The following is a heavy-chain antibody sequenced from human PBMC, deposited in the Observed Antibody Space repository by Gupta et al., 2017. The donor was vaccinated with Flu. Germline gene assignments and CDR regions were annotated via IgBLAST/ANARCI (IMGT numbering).Heavy chain of an antibody. CDR2: ISWNRGSI. V-gene: IGHV3-9*01. D-gene: IGHD6-19*01. CDR3: AKASSGWYPHVSFDY. Sequence: EVQLVESGGGWVQPGRSLRLSCAASGFTFDDYAMHLFRQAPGKGLEWVSGISWNRGSIGYADSVKGRFTISRDNAKNSLYLQMNSLRAEDTALYYCAKASSGWYPHVSFDYWGQGTLVTVSS. J-gene: IGHJ4*02. CDR1: GFTFDDYA.